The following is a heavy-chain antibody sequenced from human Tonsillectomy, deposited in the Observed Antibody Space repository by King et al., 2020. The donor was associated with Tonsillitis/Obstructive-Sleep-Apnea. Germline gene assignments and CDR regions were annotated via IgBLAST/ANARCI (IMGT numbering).Heavy chain of an antibody. J-gene: IGHJ4*02. V-gene: IGHV3-74*01. Sequence: DVQLVESGGALVQPGGSLRLSCVASGFTFRSYWMHWVRQAPGKGLVWVSLINSDGSSTTYADSVKGRFTVSRDNAKNTLYLQMNSLRVEDTGAYYCARVDHASGPLDYWGQGSLVTVSS. CDR3: ARVDHASGPLDY. CDR2: INSDGSST. D-gene: IGHD3-10*01. CDR1: GFTFRSYW.